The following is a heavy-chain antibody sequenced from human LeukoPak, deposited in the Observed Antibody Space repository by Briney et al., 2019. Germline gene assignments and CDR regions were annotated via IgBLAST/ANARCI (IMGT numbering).Heavy chain of an antibody. CDR2: ISYDGSNK. Sequence: GGSLRLSCAASGFTFSSYGMHWVRQAPGKGLEWVAVISYDGSNKYYAGSVKGRFTISRDNSKNTLYLQMNSLRVEDTAVYYCAKVKVAGKMYNWFDPWGQGTLVTVSS. J-gene: IGHJ5*02. D-gene: IGHD6-19*01. V-gene: IGHV3-30*18. CDR1: GFTFSSYG. CDR3: AKVKVAGKMYNWFDP.